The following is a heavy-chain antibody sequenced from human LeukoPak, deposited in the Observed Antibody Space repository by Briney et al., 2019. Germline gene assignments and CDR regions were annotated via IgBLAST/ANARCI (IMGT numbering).Heavy chain of an antibody. J-gene: IGHJ5*02. CDR3: ARLYGSGSYRWGSWFDP. V-gene: IGHV4-34*01. Sequence: SETLSLTCAVYGGSFSGYYWSWIRQPPGKGLEWIGEINHSGSTNYNPSLKSRVTISVDTSKNQSSLKLSSVTAADTAVYYCARLYGSGSYRWGSWFDPWGQGTLVTVSS. D-gene: IGHD3-10*01. CDR1: GGSFSGYY. CDR2: INHSGST.